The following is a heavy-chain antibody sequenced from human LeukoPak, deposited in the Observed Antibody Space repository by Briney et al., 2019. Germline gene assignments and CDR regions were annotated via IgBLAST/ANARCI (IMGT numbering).Heavy chain of an antibody. CDR1: GFTFSSYA. D-gene: IGHD3-22*01. V-gene: IGHV3-23*01. Sequence: GTLRLSCAASGFTFSSYAMSGVRQAPGKELEWVSAIICRGGSTYYADSVKGRFTISRDKSKNTLYLQMNSLRAEDTAVYYCAKDGDYYDSSGYNWGQGTLVTVSS. CDR3: AKDGDYYDSSGYN. CDR2: IICRGGST. J-gene: IGHJ4*02.